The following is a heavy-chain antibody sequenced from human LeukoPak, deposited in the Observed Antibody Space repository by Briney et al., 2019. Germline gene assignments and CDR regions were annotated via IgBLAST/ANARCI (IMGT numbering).Heavy chain of an antibody. D-gene: IGHD4-17*01. Sequence: SETLSLTCTVSGGSISSGGYYWSWIRQHPGKGLERIGYIYYSGSTYYNPSLKSRVTISVDTSKNQFSLKLSSVTAADTAVYYCARAYYGDYDVWGQGTLVTVSS. V-gene: IGHV4-31*03. CDR1: GGSISSGGYY. CDR2: IYYSGST. J-gene: IGHJ4*02. CDR3: ARAYYGDYDV.